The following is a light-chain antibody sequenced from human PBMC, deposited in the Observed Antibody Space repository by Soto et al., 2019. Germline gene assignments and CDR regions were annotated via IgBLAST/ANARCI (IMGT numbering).Light chain of an antibody. J-gene: IGKJ1*01. Sequence: EIVLTQSPGTLSLSPGERATLSCGASQTVDSRYLAWYQQKPGQAPRLLIYGASNTAPGILDRFSGSGSGTDFTLTISRLEPEDFAVYYCQLYGSSPSWTFGQGTKVEIK. CDR3: QLYGSSPSWT. V-gene: IGKV3-20*01. CDR2: GAS. CDR1: QTVDSRY.